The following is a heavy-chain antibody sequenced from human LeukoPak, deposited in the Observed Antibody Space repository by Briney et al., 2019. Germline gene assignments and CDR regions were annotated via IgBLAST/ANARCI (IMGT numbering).Heavy chain of an antibody. CDR1: GYSFTSYW. J-gene: IGHJ5*02. V-gene: IGHV5-51*01. CDR3: ARRATGYRSSTSCSDNWFDP. Sequence: GESLKISCKGSGYSFTSYWIGWVRQMPGKGLEWMGIIYPGDSDTRYSPSFQGQVTISADKSISTAYLQWSSLKASDTAMYYCARRATGYRSSTSCSDNWFDPWGQGTLVTVSS. CDR2: IYPGDSDT. D-gene: IGHD2-2*01.